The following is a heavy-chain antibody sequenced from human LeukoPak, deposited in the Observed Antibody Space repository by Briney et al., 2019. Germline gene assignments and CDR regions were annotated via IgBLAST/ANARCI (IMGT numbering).Heavy chain of an antibody. Sequence: GGSLRLSCVASGFPFSSYWMTWDRQASGKGLEWVANIKQDGSKKSYVDSVKGRFTISRDNAKNSLYLQMNSLRAEDTAVYYCARDHPDLRFDPWGQGTLVTVSS. CDR1: GFPFSSYW. CDR2: IKQDGSKK. V-gene: IGHV3-7*01. J-gene: IGHJ5*02. CDR3: ARDHPDLRFDP.